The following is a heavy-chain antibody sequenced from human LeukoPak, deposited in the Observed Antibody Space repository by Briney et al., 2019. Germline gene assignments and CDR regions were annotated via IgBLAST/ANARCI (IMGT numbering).Heavy chain of an antibody. J-gene: IGHJ4*02. D-gene: IGHD5-18*01. CDR2: ISGLKGYI. V-gene: IGHV3-21*01. Sequence: PGGSLRLSCAASGFTFSDYSMNWIRQAPGKGLEWVSSISGLKGYIYYTDSVKGRFTVSRDNAKNSLSLQMNSLRAEDTAVYYCARDGYSFGIDYWGQGTLVTVSS. CDR3: ARDGYSFGIDY. CDR1: GFTFSDYS.